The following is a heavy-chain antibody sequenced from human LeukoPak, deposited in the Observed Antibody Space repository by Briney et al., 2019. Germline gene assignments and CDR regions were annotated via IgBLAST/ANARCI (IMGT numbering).Heavy chain of an antibody. V-gene: IGHV4-39*07. D-gene: IGHD3-10*01. CDR3: ARGAYRYGSGSYYYYYYMDV. CDR1: GGSISSSSYY. Sequence: SETLSLTCTVSGGSISSSSYYWGWIRQPPGRGLEWIGSIYYSGSTYYNPSLKSRVTISVDTSKNQFSLKLSSVTAADTAVYYCARGAYRYGSGSYYYYYYMDVWGKGTTVTVSS. J-gene: IGHJ6*03. CDR2: IYYSGST.